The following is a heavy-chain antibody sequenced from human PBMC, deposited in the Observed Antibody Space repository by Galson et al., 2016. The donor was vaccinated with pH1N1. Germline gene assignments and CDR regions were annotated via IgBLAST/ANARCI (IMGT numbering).Heavy chain of an antibody. CDR2: ISPIFDMA. V-gene: IGHV1-69*10. CDR1: GGTFSSYG. D-gene: IGHD2-2*01. J-gene: IGHJ6*02. CDR3: ATKFKDLVFVPAAERHTHYNYGMDV. Sequence: SVKVSCKASGGTFSSYGVSWVRQAPGQGLEWMGGISPIFDMANYAPRFQGRVTITADTPTNQAYMKLNSLRSDDTAVYFCATKFKDLVFVPAAERHTHYNYGMDVWGHGTTVIVSS.